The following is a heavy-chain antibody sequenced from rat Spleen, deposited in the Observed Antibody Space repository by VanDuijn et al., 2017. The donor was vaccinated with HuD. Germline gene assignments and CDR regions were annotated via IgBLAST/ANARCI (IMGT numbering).Heavy chain of an antibody. CDR3: ARHGIYNNYGWFAY. J-gene: IGHJ3*01. V-gene: IGHV5-27*01. CDR2: ISTGGGSI. CDR1: GFTFSNYY. D-gene: IGHD1-10*01. Sequence: EVQLVESGGGLVQPGRSLKLFCAASGFTFSNYYMAWVRQAPTKGLEWVAYISTGGGSIDYLASVKSTFTISRDNAKSTLYLQMDSLRSEDTASYYCARHGIYNNYGWFAYWGQVTLVTVSS.